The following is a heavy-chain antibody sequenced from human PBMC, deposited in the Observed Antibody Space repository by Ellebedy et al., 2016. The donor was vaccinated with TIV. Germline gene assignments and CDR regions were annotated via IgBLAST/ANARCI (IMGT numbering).Heavy chain of an antibody. CDR3: ARWGIWFGDLCGGFDP. CDR1: GGPIRSYF. V-gene: IGHV4-59*01. CDR2: IYYSGST. D-gene: IGHD3-10*01. Sequence: SETLSLXCTVPGGPIRSYFWSWIRQPPGKGLEWIGYIYYSGSTNYNPSLKSRVTISVDTSKNQFSLKLSSVTAADTAVYYCARWGIWFGDLCGGFDPWGQGTLVTVSS. J-gene: IGHJ5*02.